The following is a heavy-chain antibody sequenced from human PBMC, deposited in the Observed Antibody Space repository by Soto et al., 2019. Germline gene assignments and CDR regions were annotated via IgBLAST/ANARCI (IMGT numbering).Heavy chain of an antibody. V-gene: IGHV3-30*04. CDR2: ISYDGTNK. Sequence: GGSLRLSCAASGFMFSAYAMLWVRQAPGKGLEWVAAISYDGTNKYYADSIKGRFTISRDNSANTLFLQVNSLRREDTAMYYCARDTAPYTSGWYGIVFRGHATLVTVYS. J-gene: IGHJ4*01. CDR3: ARDTAPYTSGWYGIVF. CDR1: GFMFSAYA. D-gene: IGHD6-19*01.